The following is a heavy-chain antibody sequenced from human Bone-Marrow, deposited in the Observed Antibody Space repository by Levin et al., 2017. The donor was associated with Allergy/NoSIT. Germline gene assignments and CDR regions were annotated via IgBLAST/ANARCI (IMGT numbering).Heavy chain of an antibody. J-gene: IGHJ4*02. CDR1: GDSVSSNIVT. CDR3: ARERFLSSGSYVFDC. D-gene: IGHD3-16*01. CDR2: TFYRTKWYY. V-gene: IGHV6-1*01. Sequence: KSSETLSLTCGISGDSVSSNIVTWTWIRQSPSRGLEWLGRTFYRTKWYYEYAVSVKSRITINPDTSTNQFSLQVNSVTPEDTAVYYCARERFLSSGSYVFDCWGQGTQVTVSS.